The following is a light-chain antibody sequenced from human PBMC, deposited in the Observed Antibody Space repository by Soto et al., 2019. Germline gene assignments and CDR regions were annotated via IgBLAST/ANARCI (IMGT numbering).Light chain of an antibody. CDR3: QHYGSSPPDT. V-gene: IGKV3-20*01. J-gene: IGKJ2*01. CDR1: QSVSSKY. CDR2: GTS. Sequence: EIVLTQSPGTLSLSLGERATLSCRASQSVSSKYVAWYQQKPGQAPSLLIYGTSNRAADVPDRFSATGSVTDFSPTISRLQPEYFAVYYCQHYGSSPPDTFGQGTKLEIK.